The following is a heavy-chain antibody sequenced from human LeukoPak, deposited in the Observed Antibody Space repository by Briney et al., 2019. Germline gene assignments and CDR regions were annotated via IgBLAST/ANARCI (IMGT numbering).Heavy chain of an antibody. Sequence: ASVKVSCKASGYTFTTYAMNWVRQAPGQGLEWMGWMNPNSGNTGYAQKFQGRVTMTRNTSINTAYMELSSLRSEDTAVYYCARGGIVGAIGYWGQGTLVTVSS. D-gene: IGHD1-26*01. J-gene: IGHJ4*02. V-gene: IGHV1-8*02. CDR2: MNPNSGNT. CDR3: ARGGIVGAIGY. CDR1: GYTFTTYA.